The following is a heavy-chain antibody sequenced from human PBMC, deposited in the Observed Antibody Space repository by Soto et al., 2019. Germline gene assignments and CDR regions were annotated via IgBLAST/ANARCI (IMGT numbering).Heavy chain of an antibody. Sequence: PGGSLRLSCAASGFTFSSYGMHWVRQAPGKGLEWVAVISYDGSNKYYADSVKGRFTISRDNSKNTLYLQMNSLRAEDTAVYYCAKIRSVLDPYGMDVWGQGTTVPVSS. CDR3: AKIRSVLDPYGMDV. V-gene: IGHV3-30*18. CDR1: GFTFSSYG. J-gene: IGHJ6*02. CDR2: ISYDGSNK. D-gene: IGHD1-1*01.